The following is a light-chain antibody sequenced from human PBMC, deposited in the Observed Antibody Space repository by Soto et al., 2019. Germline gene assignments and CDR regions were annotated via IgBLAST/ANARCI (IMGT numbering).Light chain of an antibody. Sequence: DIQMIQSPATLSASVGDRITITCRASENIFKYVAWYQQTSGSAPNLLIYAASDLESGVPSRFSGIGSGTEFSLTIDNLQPNDSATYYCQHYNTRSIAFGGGTKVDVK. CDR1: ENIFKY. V-gene: IGKV1-5*01. J-gene: IGKJ4*01. CDR2: AAS. CDR3: QHYNTRSIA.